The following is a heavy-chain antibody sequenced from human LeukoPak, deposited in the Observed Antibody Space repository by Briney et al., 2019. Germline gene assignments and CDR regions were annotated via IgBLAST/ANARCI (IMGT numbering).Heavy chain of an antibody. Sequence: GGSLRLSCAASGFTFSSYALNWVRQAPGKGLEWVSAISSGSSYIYYADSVRGRFTISRDNAKNSLYLQMDSLRAEDTAVYYCARDFGIGELFFDYWGQGTLVTVSS. J-gene: IGHJ4*02. CDR3: ARDFGIGELFFDY. V-gene: IGHV3-21*04. CDR2: ISSGSSYI. D-gene: IGHD3-10*01. CDR1: GFTFSSYA.